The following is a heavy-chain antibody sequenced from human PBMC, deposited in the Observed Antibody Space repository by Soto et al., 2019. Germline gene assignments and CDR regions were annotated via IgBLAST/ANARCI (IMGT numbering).Heavy chain of an antibody. CDR1: GFSFSTCW. V-gene: IGHV3-74*01. CDR3: ASDFEY. Sequence: EVQLVESGGGLVQPGGSRRLSCEASGFSFSTCWMHWVRQAPGKGLVWVSRINSDGSSTYYADSVKGRVTISRDNAKNTRYLQLNSLRPEDTAVYYCASDFEYWGQGTLVTVSS. CDR2: INSDGSST. J-gene: IGHJ4*02.